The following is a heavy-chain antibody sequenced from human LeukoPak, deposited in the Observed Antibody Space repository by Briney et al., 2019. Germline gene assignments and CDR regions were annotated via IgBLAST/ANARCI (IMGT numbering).Heavy chain of an antibody. CDR1: GFTFSSYP. CDR2: ISGSDGST. CDR3: AKVETSGGANCYALDY. Sequence: PGGSLRLSCAASGFTFSSYPMTWLRQAPDKGLEGVSAISGSDGSTYYADSVKGRFTISRDDSQNTLYLQMNSLSAEDTAVYYCAKVETSGGANCYALDYWGQGTLVTVSS. D-gene: IGHD2-2*01. V-gene: IGHV3-23*01. J-gene: IGHJ4*02.